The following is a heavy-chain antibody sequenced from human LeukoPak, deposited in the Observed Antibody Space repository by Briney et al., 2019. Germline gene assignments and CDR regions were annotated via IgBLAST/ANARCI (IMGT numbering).Heavy chain of an antibody. CDR2: ISGSGVIT. CDR3: AKVYYYDSSGYYPLTVFDY. Sequence: GGSLRLSCAASGFTFSSHGMNWVRQAPGKGLEWVSGISGSGVITYYADSVKGRFTISRDNSKNTLDLQMNSLRAEDTAVYYCAKVYYYDSSGYYPLTVFDYWGQGTLVTVSS. CDR1: GFTFSSHG. J-gene: IGHJ4*02. D-gene: IGHD3-22*01. V-gene: IGHV3-23*01.